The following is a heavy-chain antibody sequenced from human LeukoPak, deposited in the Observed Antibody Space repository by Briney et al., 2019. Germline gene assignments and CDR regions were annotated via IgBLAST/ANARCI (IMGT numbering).Heavy chain of an antibody. Sequence: PGGSLRLSCAASGFTFSGYWMSWVRQAPGKGLEWVSVIFSGGTTYYADSVKGRFTISRDNSKNTLYLQMNSLRAEDTAVYYCAREGNYYDMDVWGQGTTVTVSS. J-gene: IGHJ6*02. CDR1: GFTFSGYW. V-gene: IGHV3-53*01. CDR2: IFSGGTT. CDR3: AREGNYYDMDV.